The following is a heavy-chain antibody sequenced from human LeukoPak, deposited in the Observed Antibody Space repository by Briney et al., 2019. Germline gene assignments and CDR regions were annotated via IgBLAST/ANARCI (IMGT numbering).Heavy chain of an antibody. Sequence: SETLSLTCIVSGGSISSYYWSWIRQPPGKGLEWIGYIYYSGSTNYNPSLKSRVTISVDTSKNQFSLKLSSVTAADTAVYYCARDEWRGTGAFDIWGQGTMVTVSS. CDR2: IYYSGST. CDR3: ARDEWRGTGAFDI. J-gene: IGHJ3*02. V-gene: IGHV4-59*01. CDR1: GGSISSYY. D-gene: IGHD2-8*02.